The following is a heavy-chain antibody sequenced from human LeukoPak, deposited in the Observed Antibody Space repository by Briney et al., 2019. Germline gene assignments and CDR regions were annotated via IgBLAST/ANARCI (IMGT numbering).Heavy chain of an antibody. V-gene: IGHV3-48*03. CDR2: ISSSGSTI. J-gene: IGHJ3*02. Sequence: GSLRLSCAASGFTFSSYEMNWVRQAPGKGLEWVSYISSSGSTIYYSDSVKGRFTISRDNAKNSLYLQMNSLGAEDTAVYYCARVGPVQLERRGAFDIWGQGTMVTVSS. D-gene: IGHD1-1*01. CDR1: GFTFSSYE. CDR3: ARVGPVQLERRGAFDI.